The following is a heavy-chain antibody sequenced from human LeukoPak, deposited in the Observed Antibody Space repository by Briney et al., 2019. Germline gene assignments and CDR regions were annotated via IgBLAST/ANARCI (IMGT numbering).Heavy chain of an antibody. D-gene: IGHD4-17*01. CDR2: INHSGST. J-gene: IGHJ4*02. CDR3: ERGGYGDYGV. CDR1: GGSFSGYY. Sequence: SETLSLTCAVYGGSFSGYYWSWIRQPPGKGLEWIGEINHSGSTNYNPSLKSRVTISVDTSKNQFSLKLSSVTAADTAVYYCERGGYGDYGVWGQGTLVTVSS. V-gene: IGHV4-34*01.